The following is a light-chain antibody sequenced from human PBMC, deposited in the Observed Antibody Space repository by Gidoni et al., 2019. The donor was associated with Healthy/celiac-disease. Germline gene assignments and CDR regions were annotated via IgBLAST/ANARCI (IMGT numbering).Light chain of an antibody. J-gene: IGKJ1*01. Sequence: DTVMTQSPDSLSVSMGERATLNCKSSQSVLYSTNNKNYLAWYQQKPGQPPKLLIYWASTRESGVPDRFSGSGSGTDFTLTISSLQAEDVAVYYCQQYYSTPRTFGQGTKVEIK. CDR1: QSVLYSTNNKNY. V-gene: IGKV4-1*01. CDR3: QQYYSTPRT. CDR2: WAS.